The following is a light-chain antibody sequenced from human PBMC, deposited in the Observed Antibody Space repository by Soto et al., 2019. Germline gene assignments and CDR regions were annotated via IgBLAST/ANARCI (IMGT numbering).Light chain of an antibody. CDR2: DVN. CDR1: RSDGGGYDY. J-gene: IGLJ1*01. V-gene: IGLV2-8*01. CDR3: SSYARSNKVV. Sequence: QAVLAQPPSASGCRGQSVTISCTGTRSDGGGYDYVSWYRQHPGEAPNLLIYDVNNRPSGVPDRFSGSKSGNTASLTASGLQAEDEADYYCSSYARSNKVVLGTGTKGTVL.